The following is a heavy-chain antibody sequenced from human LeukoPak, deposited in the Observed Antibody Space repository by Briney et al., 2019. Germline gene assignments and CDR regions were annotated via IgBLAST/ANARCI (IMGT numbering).Heavy chain of an antibody. CDR2: ISYDGRNK. CDR1: GFTFSSYA. V-gene: IGHV3-30*01. Sequence: GGSLRLSCAASGFTFSSYAMHWVRQAPGKGLEWVAVISYDGRNKYYADSVKGRFTISRDNSKNTLYLQMNSLRAEDTAVYYCARDSSAYCGGDCYFDYWGQGTLVTVSS. J-gene: IGHJ4*02. D-gene: IGHD2-21*02. CDR3: ARDSSAYCGGDCYFDY.